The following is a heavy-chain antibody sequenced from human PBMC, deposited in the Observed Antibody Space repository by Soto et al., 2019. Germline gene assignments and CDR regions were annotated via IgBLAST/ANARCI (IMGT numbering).Heavy chain of an antibody. Sequence: SETLSLTCTVSGGSINSGAYYWSWIRQHPGKGLEWLGYIYYSGSTNYNPSLKSRVTISIDTSKNQLSLKLTSVTAADTALYYCAGGSDYRTDPWGQGTLVTVS. CDR1: GGSINSGAYY. V-gene: IGHV4-31*03. D-gene: IGHD4-4*01. CDR3: AGGSDYRTDP. CDR2: IYYSGST. J-gene: IGHJ5*02.